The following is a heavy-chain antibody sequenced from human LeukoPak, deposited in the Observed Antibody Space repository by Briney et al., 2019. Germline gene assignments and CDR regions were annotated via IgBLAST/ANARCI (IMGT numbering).Heavy chain of an antibody. J-gene: IGHJ4*02. CDR1: GYTFTSYG. CDR3: ARGSRIVVVIAPDY. CDR2: ISAYNGNT. D-gene: IGHD2-21*01. Sequence: ASVKVSCKASGYTFTSYGISWVRQAPGQGLEWMGWISAYNGNTNYAQKLQGRVTMTTDTSTSTAYVELRSLRSDDTVVYYCARGSRIVVVIAPDYWGQGTLVTVSS. V-gene: IGHV1-18*01.